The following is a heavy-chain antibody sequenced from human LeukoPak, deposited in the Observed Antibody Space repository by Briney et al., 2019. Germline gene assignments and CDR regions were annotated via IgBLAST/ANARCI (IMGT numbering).Heavy chain of an antibody. CDR1: GYTFTSYG. CDR2: ISAYNGNT. J-gene: IGHJ4*02. D-gene: IGHD5-18*01. V-gene: IGHV1-18*01. CDR3: AGDKGTAMEPYYSDY. Sequence: ASVKVSCKASGYTFTSYGISWVRQAPGQGLEWMGWISAYNGNTNYAQKLQGRVTMTTDTSTSTAYMELRSLRSDDTAVYYCAGDKGTAMEPYYSDYWGQGTLVTVSS.